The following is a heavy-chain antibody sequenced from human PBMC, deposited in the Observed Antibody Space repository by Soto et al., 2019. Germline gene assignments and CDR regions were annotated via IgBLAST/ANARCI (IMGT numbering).Heavy chain of an antibody. CDR2: VIPIIGEG. J-gene: IGHJ3*02. V-gene: IGHV1-69*02. Sequence: QVQLVQSGAEVKEPGSSVKVSCKVSGGTFSSQTINWVRQVPGQGLEWMGSVIPIIGEGKYAQSFLGRVTITGDRSTSKAYMELSSRRSEDTAVYYCARPAVNDLDADSSAFDIWGQGTMVTVSS. CDR3: ARPAVNDLDADSSAFDI. CDR1: GGTFSSQT. D-gene: IGHD1-1*01.